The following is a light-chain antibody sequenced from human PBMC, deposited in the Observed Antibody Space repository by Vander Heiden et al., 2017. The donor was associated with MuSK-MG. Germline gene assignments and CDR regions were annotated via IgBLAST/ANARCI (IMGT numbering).Light chain of an antibody. J-gene: IGKJ5*01. CDR1: QSITGY. CDR2: DAG. V-gene: IGKV3-11*01. CDR3: QQRSDGPPRIT. Sequence: EIVLTQSPATLSLSPGERATLSCRTSQSITGYLAWYQQKPGQAPRLLIYDAGTRATGIPARFSGSGYGTDFTLTISSLEPEDFAVYYCQQRSDGPPRITFSQGTRLE.